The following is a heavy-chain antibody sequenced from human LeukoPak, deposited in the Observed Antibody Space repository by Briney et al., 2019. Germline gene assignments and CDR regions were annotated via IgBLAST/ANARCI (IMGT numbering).Heavy chain of an antibody. CDR1: KFTFNRYW. Sequence: TGGSLRLSCAASKFTFNRYWMHWVRQAPGKGLVWVSRINTDGSTTSYADSVKGRLTISRDNAKNTLYLQMNSLRAEDTAVYYCTRSHYFDSGGYYYYYYGMDVWGQGTTVTVSS. CDR3: TRSHYFDSGGYYYYYYGMDV. CDR2: INTDGSTT. V-gene: IGHV3-74*01. J-gene: IGHJ6*02. D-gene: IGHD3-22*01.